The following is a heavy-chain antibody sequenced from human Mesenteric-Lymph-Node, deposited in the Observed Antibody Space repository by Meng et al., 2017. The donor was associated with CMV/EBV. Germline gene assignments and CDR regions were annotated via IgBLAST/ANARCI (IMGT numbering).Heavy chain of an antibody. J-gene: IGHJ4*02. CDR1: GFTFSNYG. Sequence: CAASGFTFSNYGIHWVRQVPGKGLEWVAVIWSDGSNKYYADSVKGRFTISRDNSKNTLYLQMDSLRVEDTAVYYCARRRYHAYDFDYWGQGTLVTVSS. V-gene: IGHV3-33*01. D-gene: IGHD5-12*01. CDR2: IWSDGSNK. CDR3: ARRRYHAYDFDY.